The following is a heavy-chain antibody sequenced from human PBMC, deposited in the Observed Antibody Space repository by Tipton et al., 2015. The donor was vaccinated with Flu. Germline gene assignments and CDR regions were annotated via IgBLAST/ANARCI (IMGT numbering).Heavy chain of an antibody. CDR1: GFTFSDYY. V-gene: IGHV3-11*04. CDR2: IGSGSSGM. D-gene: IGHD1-26*01. CDR3: ARDKASVGAQPFYYYYGMDV. J-gene: IGHJ6*02. Sequence: SLRLSCAASGFTFSDYYMSWIRQAPGKGLEWVSYIGSGSSGMFYADSVKGRFTISRDNAKNSLYLQMNSLRAEDTAVYYCARDKASVGAQPFYYYYGMDVWGQGTTVTVSS.